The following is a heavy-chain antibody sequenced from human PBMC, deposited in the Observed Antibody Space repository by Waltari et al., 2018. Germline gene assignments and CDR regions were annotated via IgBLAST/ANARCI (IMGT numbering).Heavy chain of an antibody. CDR3: TRGGRDSSWYWRD. V-gene: IGHV3-7*01. J-gene: IGHJ4*02. Sequence: EVQLVESGGGLAQPGGSLRLSCAASGLSFSNYWMTWVRQASGKGPEWVAKIKQDGREKDYMDSVKGRFTISRDNAKNSLYLQMNNLRVEDTAVYYCTRGGRDSSWYWRDWGQGTLVTVSS. CDR1: GLSFSNYW. CDR2: IKQDGREK. D-gene: IGHD6-13*01.